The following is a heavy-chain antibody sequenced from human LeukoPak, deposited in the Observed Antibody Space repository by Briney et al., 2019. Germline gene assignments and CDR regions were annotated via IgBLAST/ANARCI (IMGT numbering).Heavy chain of an antibody. CDR2: INSDGTST. CDR3: ARDGAVLTGYYDY. J-gene: IGHJ4*02. CDR1: GFTFSNYW. Sequence: PGGSLRLSCAASGFTFSNYWMHWVRQAPGKGLVWVSRINSDGTSTSSADSVKGRFTISRDNAKNTLYLQMNSLRAEDTAVYYCARDGAVLTGYYDYWGQGTLVTVSS. V-gene: IGHV3-74*01. D-gene: IGHD3-9*01.